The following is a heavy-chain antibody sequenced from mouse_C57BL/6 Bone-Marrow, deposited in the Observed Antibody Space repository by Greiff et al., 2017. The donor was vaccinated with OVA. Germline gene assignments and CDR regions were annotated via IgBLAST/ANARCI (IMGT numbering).Heavy chain of an antibody. CDR3: ASPYYGSSYWFAY. D-gene: IGHD1-1*01. J-gene: IGHJ3*01. Sequence: QVQLKQSGPGLVQPSQSLSITCTVSGFSLTSYGVHWVRQPPGKGLEWLGVIWSGGSTDYNAAFISRLSISKDNSKSQVFFKMNSLQADDTAIYYCASPYYGSSYWFAYWGQGTLVTVSA. CDR1: GFSLTSYG. V-gene: IGHV2-4*01. CDR2: IWSGGST.